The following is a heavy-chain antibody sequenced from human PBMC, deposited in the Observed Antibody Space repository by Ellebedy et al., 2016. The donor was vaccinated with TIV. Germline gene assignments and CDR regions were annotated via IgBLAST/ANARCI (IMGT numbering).Heavy chain of an antibody. D-gene: IGHD5/OR15-5a*01. Sequence: ASVKVSCKASGYTFTKYGISWVRQAPGQGLEWMGWISGYNGDTHYAQKFQGRVTMPIEKSTNTVYMELRNLSFDDTAVYYCTRGFYEKFDPWGQGTPVTVS. J-gene: IGHJ5*02. CDR1: GYTFTKYG. V-gene: IGHV1-18*04. CDR2: ISGYNGDT. CDR3: TRGFYEKFDP.